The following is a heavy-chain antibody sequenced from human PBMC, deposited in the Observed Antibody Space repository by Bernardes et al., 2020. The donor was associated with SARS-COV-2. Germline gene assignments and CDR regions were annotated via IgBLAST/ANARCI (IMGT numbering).Heavy chain of an antibody. CDR3: ARDRRVTMVRGVLGSDY. CDR2: INPNSGGT. V-gene: IGHV1-2*02. Sequence: VKVSCKASGYTFTGYYMHWVRQAPGQGLEWMGWINPNSGGTNYAQKFQGRVTMTRDTSISTAYMELSRLRSDDTAVYYCARDRRVTMVRGVLGSDYWGQGTLVTVSS. CDR1: GYTFTGYY. J-gene: IGHJ4*02. D-gene: IGHD3-10*01.